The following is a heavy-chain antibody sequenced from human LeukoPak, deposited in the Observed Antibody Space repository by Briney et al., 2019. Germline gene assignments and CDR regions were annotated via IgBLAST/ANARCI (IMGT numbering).Heavy chain of an antibody. CDR2: IYYSRST. D-gene: IGHD4-17*01. CDR3: ARDATLGDYSFSWFDP. Sequence: SETLSLTCTVSGGSISSGGYYWNWIRQPPGKGLEWIGYIYYSRSTNYNPSLESRLTISVDTSKNQFSLKLSSVTAADTAVYYCARDATLGDYSFSWFDPWGQGTLVTVSS. V-gene: IGHV4-61*08. J-gene: IGHJ5*02. CDR1: GGSISSGGYY.